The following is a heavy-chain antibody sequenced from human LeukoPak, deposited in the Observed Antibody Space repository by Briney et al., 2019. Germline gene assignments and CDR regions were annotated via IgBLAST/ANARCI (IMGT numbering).Heavy chain of an antibody. D-gene: IGHD4-17*01. J-gene: IGHJ4*02. CDR1: GYTFTRYY. Sequence: ASVKVSCKASGYTFTRYYMHWVRQAPGQGLEWMGWINHKSGGTNYAQKFPGRVNMPRDTSISTAYMELRRLRSDDTAVYYCARGGYGDYDTFDYWGQGTLVTVSS. CDR3: ARGGYGDYDTFDY. CDR2: INHKSGGT. V-gene: IGHV1-2*02.